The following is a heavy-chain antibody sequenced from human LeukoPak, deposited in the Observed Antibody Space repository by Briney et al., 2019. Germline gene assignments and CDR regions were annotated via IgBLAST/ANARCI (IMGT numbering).Heavy chain of an antibody. CDR1: GGTFSSYA. CDR2: IIPIFGTA. CDR3: ARSVVVVPAAKAGPFDY. D-gene: IGHD2-2*01. Sequence: GASVKVSCKASGGTFSSYAIGRVRQAPGQGLEWMGGIIPIFGTANYAQKFRGRVTITTDESTSTAYMELSSLRSEDTAVYYCARSVVVVPAAKAGPFDYWGQGTLVTVSS. J-gene: IGHJ4*02. V-gene: IGHV1-69*05.